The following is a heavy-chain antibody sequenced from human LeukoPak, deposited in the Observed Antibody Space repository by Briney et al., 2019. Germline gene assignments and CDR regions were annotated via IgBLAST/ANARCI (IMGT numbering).Heavy chain of an antibody. J-gene: IGHJ4*02. CDR1: GFTVSSNY. V-gene: IGHV3-53*01. Sequence: GGSLRLSCAVSGFTVSSNYMSWVRQAPGKGLEWVSLIYSGGSTYYADSVEGRFTISRDYSKNTLYLQMNSLRAEDTAVYYCARPGYDYGSPFDYWGQGTLVTVSS. CDR2: IYSGGST. CDR3: ARPGYDYGSPFDY. D-gene: IGHD5-18*01.